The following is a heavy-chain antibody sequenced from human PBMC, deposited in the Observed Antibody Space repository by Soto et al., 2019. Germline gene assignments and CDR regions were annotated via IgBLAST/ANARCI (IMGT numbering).Heavy chain of an antibody. CDR2: ISGSSSHT. V-gene: IGHV3-11*03. CDR3: ARRLGGQFDY. J-gene: IGHJ4*02. CDR1: GFTFSDYY. Sequence: GGSLRLSCAASGFTFSDYYMSWLRQVPGKGLQWLAYISGSSSHTNFADSVKGRLTISRDNANNSLYMQMNNLRAEDTAVYYCARRLGGQFDYWGRGILVTVSS. D-gene: IGHD2-15*01.